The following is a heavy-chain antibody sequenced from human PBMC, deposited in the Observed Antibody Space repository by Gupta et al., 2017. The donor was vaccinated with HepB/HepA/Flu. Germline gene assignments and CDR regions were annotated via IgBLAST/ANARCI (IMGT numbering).Heavy chain of an antibody. CDR2: ISFDGSTT. J-gene: IGHJ6*03. Sequence: QVQLVGSVGGVVQPGTSLRLSCAASGLSFGNYGMHWVRQAPGKGLEWVAVISFDGSTTDYADSVKGRFTISRDNSKNTVFVQVTNLRPEDTAVYYCAKDHRYCTTTSCQNSDYYFYMDVWGKGTTVTVSS. V-gene: IGHV3-30*18. CDR1: GLSFGNYG. CDR3: AKDHRYCTTTSCQNSDYYFYMDV. D-gene: IGHD2-8*01.